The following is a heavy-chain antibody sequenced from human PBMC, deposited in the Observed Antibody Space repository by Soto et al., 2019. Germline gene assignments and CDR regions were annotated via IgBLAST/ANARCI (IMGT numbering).Heavy chain of an antibody. CDR1: GYTFTSYA. J-gene: IGHJ4*02. CDR2: INAGNGNT. Sequence: QVQLVQSGAEVKKPGASVKVSCKASGYTFTSYAMPWVRQAPGQRLEWMGWINAGNGNTKSSQNFQGRVTITRDTSASTAYMELSSLRSEDTAVYYCARVAGSWNGPYYFDYWGQGTLVTVSS. D-gene: IGHD1-1*01. CDR3: ARVAGSWNGPYYFDY. V-gene: IGHV1-3*01.